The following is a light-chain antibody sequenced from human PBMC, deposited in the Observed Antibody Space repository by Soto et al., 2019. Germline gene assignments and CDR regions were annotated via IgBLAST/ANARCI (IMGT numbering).Light chain of an antibody. CDR1: SSDIGTYKY. Sequence: QSVLTQPASVSGSPGQAITISCTGTSSDIGTYKYVSWYQQHPGKAPKLMIYEVSYRPSGVSNRFSASKSGNTASLTISGLQAEDEADYYCSSYTSSNTLVVFGGGTKLTVL. J-gene: IGLJ2*01. CDR3: SSYTSSNTLVV. CDR2: EVS. V-gene: IGLV2-14*01.